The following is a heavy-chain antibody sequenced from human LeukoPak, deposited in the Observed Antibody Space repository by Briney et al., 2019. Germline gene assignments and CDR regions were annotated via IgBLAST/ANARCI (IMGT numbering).Heavy chain of an antibody. CDR1: GFXFSDAW. V-gene: IGHV3-15*01. Sequence: PGGPLRLSCEASGFXFSDAWFTWVRQAPGKGLEWVGRVKSKSDGGTTDYAAPVKGRFTISRDDSKNTLYLQMNSLKTEDTAVYYCTKLSGSFSVYWGQGTLVTVSS. D-gene: IGHD1-26*01. CDR2: VKSKSDGGTT. J-gene: IGHJ4*02. CDR3: TKLSGSFSVY.